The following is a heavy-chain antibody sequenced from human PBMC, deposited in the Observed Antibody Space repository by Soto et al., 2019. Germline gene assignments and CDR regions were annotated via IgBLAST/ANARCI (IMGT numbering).Heavy chain of an antibody. V-gene: IGHV3-23*01. CDR1: GFTFSSYA. J-gene: IGHJ4*02. CDR2: ISGSGGST. CDR3: AKAVIPNRYYFDY. Sequence: EVQLLESGGGLVQPGGSLRRSCAASGFTFSSYAMNWVRQAPGKGLEWVSAISGSGGSTYYADSVKGRFTISRDNSKNTLYLQMSSLRAEDTAVYYCAKAVIPNRYYFDYWGQGTLVTVSS. D-gene: IGHD3-22*01.